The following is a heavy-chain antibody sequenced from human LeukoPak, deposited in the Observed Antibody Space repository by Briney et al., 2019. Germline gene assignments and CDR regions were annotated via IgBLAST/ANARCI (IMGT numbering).Heavy chain of an antibody. D-gene: IGHD1-1*01. V-gene: IGHV4-39*01. J-gene: IGHJ6*02. CDR3: ARSVGTSNLYYYYGMDV. CDR1: GGSISSSSYY. Sequence: SETLSLTCTVSGGSISSSSYYWGWIRQPPGKGLEWIGSIYYSGSTYYNPSLESRVTISVDTSKNQFSLKLSSVTAADTAVYYCARSVGTSNLYYYYGMDVWGQGTTVTVSS. CDR2: IYYSGST.